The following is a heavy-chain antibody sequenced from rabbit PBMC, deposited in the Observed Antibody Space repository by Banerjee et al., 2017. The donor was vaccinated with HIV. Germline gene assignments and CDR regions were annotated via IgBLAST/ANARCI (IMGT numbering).Heavy chain of an antibody. CDR1: GFSFSNGYV. J-gene: IGHJ4*01. CDR3: ARGGVGSSAGFDL. Sequence: QEQLEESGGDLVKPEGSLTLTCTASGFSFSNGYVMCWVRQAPGKGLEWIACINTISGDTVYATWAKGRFTISKASWTTVTLQMTSLTAADTATYFCARGGVGSSAGFDLWGPGTLVTVS. V-gene: IGHV1S45*01. CDR2: INTISGDT. D-gene: IGHD8-1*01.